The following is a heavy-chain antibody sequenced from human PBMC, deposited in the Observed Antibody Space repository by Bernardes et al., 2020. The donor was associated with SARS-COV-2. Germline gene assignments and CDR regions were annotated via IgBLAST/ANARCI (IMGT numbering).Heavy chain of an antibody. J-gene: IGHJ4*02. CDR1: GFTFSSYG. CDR2: IWYDGSNK. Sequence: GGSLRLSCAASGFTFSSYGMHWVRQAPGKGLEWVAVIWYDGSNKYYADSVKGRFTISRDNSKNTLYLKMNSLRAEDTAVYYCARGSSGGDTDYFDYWGQGTLVTVSS. D-gene: IGHD3-10*01. V-gene: IGHV3-33*01. CDR3: ARGSSGGDTDYFDY.